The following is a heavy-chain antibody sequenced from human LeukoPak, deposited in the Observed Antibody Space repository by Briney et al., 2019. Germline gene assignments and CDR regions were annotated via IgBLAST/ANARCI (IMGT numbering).Heavy chain of an antibody. CDR3: ARGQSRLSWFDP. CDR1: GGSISSSSYY. Sequence: PSETLSLTCTFSGGSISSSSYYWGWIRQPPGKGLEWIGSIYHSGSTYYNPSLKSRVTISVDTSKNRFSLKLSSVTAADTAVYYCARGQSRLSWFDPWGQGTLVTVSS. D-gene: IGHD6-19*01. V-gene: IGHV4-39*07. CDR2: IYHSGST. J-gene: IGHJ5*02.